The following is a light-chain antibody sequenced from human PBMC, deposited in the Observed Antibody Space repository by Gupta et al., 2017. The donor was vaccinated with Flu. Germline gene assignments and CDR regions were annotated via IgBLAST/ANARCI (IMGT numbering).Light chain of an antibody. CDR2: KAS. CDR3: QQYESYSGT. CDR1: QSIDIW. V-gene: IGKV1-5*03. Sequence: PSTLSASVGDRVTITCRASQSIDIWLAWYQQKPGKAPKLLINKASSLEAGVPSRFSGSGSGTEFTLTINNVLPDDFATYYCQQYESYSGTFGGRTKVEIK. J-gene: IGKJ4*01.